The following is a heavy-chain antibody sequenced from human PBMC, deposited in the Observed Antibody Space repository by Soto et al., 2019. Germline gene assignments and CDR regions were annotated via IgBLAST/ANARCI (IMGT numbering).Heavy chain of an antibody. V-gene: IGHV4-39*01. J-gene: IGHJ4*02. CDR3: ARQRLLRLKPDFDI. Sequence: PSVSMSLTCSVARSSTPVKSYYWGWGRQSPGKGLDWIGSMYYSGSSYYNPSLKSRVAISVDTSRSQFSLKLRSVTAVDTAVYFCARQRLLRLKPDFDIWGQGTLVTVS. CDR2: MYYSGSS. D-gene: IGHD2-21*02. CDR1: RSSTPVKSYY.